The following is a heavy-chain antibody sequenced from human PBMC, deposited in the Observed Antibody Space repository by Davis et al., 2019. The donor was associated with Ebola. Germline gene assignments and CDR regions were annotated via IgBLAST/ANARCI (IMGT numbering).Heavy chain of an antibody. CDR3: ARETLAADAFDI. CDR2: ISYDGSNK. D-gene: IGHD4-23*01. J-gene: IGHJ3*02. V-gene: IGHV3-30-3*01. CDR1: GFTFSSYA. Sequence: PAGSLRLSCAATGFTFSSYAMHWVRQAPGKGLEWVAAISYDGSNKYYADSVKGRFTISRDNSKNTLYLQMNSLRAEDTAVYYCARETLAADAFDIWGQGTMVTVSS.